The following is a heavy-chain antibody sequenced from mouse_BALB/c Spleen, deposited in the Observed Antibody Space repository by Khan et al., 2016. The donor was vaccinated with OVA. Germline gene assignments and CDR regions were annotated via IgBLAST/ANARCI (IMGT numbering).Heavy chain of an antibody. CDR1: GFSLTNYS. V-gene: IGHV2-2*02. CDR2: IWSAGST. J-gene: IGHJ3*01. CDR3: ARSGYDYGRGALFAY. Sequence: QVQLKQSGPGLVQPSQSLSITCTVSGFSLTNYSVHWVRQSPGKGLEWLGVIWSAGSTDYNAAFISSLTIRKDNSRSHVFFQMIIIQPTATALFYCARSGYDYGRGALFAYWGQGTLVTVSA. D-gene: IGHD2-4*01.